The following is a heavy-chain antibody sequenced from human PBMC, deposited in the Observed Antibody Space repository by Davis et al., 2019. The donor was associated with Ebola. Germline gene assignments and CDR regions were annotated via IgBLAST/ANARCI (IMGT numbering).Heavy chain of an antibody. CDR1: GGSISSYY. D-gene: IGHD5-18*01. J-gene: IGHJ6*02. Sequence: MPSETLSLTCTVSGGSISSYYWSWIRQPPGKGLEWIGYIYYSGSTNYNPSLKSRVTISVDTSKNQFSLKLSSVTAADTAVYYCARAGGGYSYGSGYYYYGMDVWGQGTTVTVSS. CDR3: ARAGGGYSYGSGYYYYGMDV. CDR2: IYYSGST. V-gene: IGHV4-59*01.